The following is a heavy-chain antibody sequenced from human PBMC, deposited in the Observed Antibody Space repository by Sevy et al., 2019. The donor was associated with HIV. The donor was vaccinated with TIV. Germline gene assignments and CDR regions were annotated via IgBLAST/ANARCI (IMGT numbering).Heavy chain of an antibody. CDR3: AREEYSYGTFDY. CDR2: ISYDGSNK. D-gene: IGHD5-18*01. J-gene: IGHJ4*02. V-gene: IGHV3-30*04. CDR1: GFTFSSYA. Sequence: GGSLRLSCAASGFTFSSYAMHWVRQAPGKGLEWVAVISYDGSNKYYADSVKGRFTISRDNSKNTLYLQMNSLRAEDTAVYYCAREEYSYGTFDYWGQGTLVTVSS.